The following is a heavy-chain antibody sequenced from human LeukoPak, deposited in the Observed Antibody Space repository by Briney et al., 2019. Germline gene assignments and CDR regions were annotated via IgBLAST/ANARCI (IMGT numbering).Heavy chain of an antibody. Sequence: HPGGSLRLSCAASGFTFSSYAMSWVRQAPGKGLEWVSTISGRGDSTYYADSVRGRFTISRDSSEKTMSLQMNSLRAEDTAVYYCAKGGFVILDWGQGTLVTVSS. D-gene: IGHD3-16*02. CDR2: ISGRGDST. CDR3: AKGGFVILD. V-gene: IGHV3-23*01. CDR1: GFTFSSYA. J-gene: IGHJ4*02.